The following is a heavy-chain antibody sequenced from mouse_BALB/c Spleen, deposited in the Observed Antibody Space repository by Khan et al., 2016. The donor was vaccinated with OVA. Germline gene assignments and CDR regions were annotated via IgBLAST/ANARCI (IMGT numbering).Heavy chain of an antibody. Sequence: QVQLKQSGPGLVAPSHSLSITCTVSGFSFTSYGVHWVRQPPGKGLEWLGVIWAGGGTNYYSALIARLSSSKDNSNSQVFLKMNSMQTEDTAMYYCARLEDIWGQGTTLTVSS. D-gene: IGHD1-3*01. CDR1: GFSFTSYG. V-gene: IGHV2-9*02. CDR2: IWAGGGT. J-gene: IGHJ2*01. CDR3: ARLEDI.